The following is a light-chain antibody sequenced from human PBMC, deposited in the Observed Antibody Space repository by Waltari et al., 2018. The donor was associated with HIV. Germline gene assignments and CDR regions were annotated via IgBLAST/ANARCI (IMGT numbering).Light chain of an antibody. Sequence: VLTPPPSVSVAPGPRVTLPRTGRRSPNRGGYDVHLYQQLPGTAPKLLIYGNSNRPSGVPDRFSGSKSGTSASLAITGLQAEDEADYYCQSYDSSLSGSVFGGGTKLTVL. CDR2: GNS. J-gene: IGLJ3*02. CDR1: RSPNRGGYD. V-gene: IGLV1-40*01. CDR3: QSYDSSLSGSV.